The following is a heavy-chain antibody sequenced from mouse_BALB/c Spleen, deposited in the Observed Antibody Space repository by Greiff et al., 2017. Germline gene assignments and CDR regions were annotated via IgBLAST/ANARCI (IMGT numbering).Heavy chain of an antibody. J-gene: IGHJ3*01. V-gene: IGHV5-6-5*01. Sequence: DVMLVESGGGLVKPGGSLKLSCAASGFTFSSYAMSWVRQTPEKRLEWVASISSGGSTYYPDSVKGRFTISRDNARNILYLQMSSLRSEDTAMYYCARGAYGYDGAWFAYWGQGTLVTVSA. D-gene: IGHD2-2*01. CDR1: GFTFSSYA. CDR2: ISSGGST. CDR3: ARGAYGYDGAWFAY.